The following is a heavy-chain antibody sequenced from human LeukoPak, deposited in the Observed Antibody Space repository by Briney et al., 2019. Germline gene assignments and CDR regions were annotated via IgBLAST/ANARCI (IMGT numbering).Heavy chain of an antibody. J-gene: IGHJ4*02. CDR3: ARERDTVLAPYFDS. CDR2: ISTYNGDT. Sequence: GASGNVSCKASGYAFIRYPIIWVRQAPGQGLEWMGWISTYNGDTTYAQKFQDRVSMTTDTSTGTASMELRSLRSDDTAVYYCARERDTVLAPYFDSWGQGQLVTVSP. D-gene: IGHD3-3*01. V-gene: IGHV1-18*01. CDR1: GYAFIRYP.